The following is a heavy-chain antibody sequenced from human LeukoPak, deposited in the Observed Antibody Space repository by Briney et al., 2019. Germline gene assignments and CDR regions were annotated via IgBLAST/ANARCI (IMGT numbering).Heavy chain of an antibody. V-gene: IGHV3-23*01. Sequence: GGSLRLSCAVSGFTFSSYGMSWVRQAPGKGLEWVSFISGSGSNTYYTDSVKGRFTISRDNSKNMLYLQMNSLRAEDTAVYYCAKVGGGIVVVPAAPDTFDIWGQGTMVTVSS. CDR3: AKVGGGIVVVPAAPDTFDI. CDR2: ISGSGSNT. CDR1: GFTFSSYG. D-gene: IGHD2-2*01. J-gene: IGHJ3*02.